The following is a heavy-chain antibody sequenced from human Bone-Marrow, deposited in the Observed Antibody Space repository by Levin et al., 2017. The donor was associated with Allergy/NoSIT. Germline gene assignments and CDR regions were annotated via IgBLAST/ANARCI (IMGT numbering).Heavy chain of an antibody. V-gene: IGHV3-33*01. Sequence: GGSLRLSCAASGFTFSNYGMHWVRQAPGKGLEWVAIIWYDGSNKYYADSVKGRFTISRDNSKNTLYLQMNSLRAEDSAVYYCARDSWDLLGYFQHWGQGTLVTVSS. D-gene: IGHD1-26*01. J-gene: IGHJ1*01. CDR1: GFTFSNYG. CDR3: ARDSWDLLGYFQH. CDR2: IWYDGSNK.